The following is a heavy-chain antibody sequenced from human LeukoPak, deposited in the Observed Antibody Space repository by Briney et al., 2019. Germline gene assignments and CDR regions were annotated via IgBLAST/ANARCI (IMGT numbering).Heavy chain of an antibody. Sequence: SETLSLTCTVSGGSISSSSYYWGWIRQPPGKGLEWIGSIYYSGSTYYNPSLKSRVTISVDTSKNQFSLKQSSVTAADTAVYYCARRRGAVGDFDLWGRGTLVTVSS. D-gene: IGHD6-19*01. V-gene: IGHV4-39*01. CDR2: IYYSGST. CDR3: ARRRGAVGDFDL. CDR1: GGSISSSSYY. J-gene: IGHJ2*01.